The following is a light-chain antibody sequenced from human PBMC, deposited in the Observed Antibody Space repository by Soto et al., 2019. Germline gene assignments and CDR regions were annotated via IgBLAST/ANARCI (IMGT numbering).Light chain of an antibody. Sequence: DIVLTQSPGTLSLSPGERGTLSCRASQTVTSSNLAWYQQKPGQAPRLLIYGASRRATGIPDRFSGGGSGTDFTLTISRLEPEDFAVYYCQQYGNSPQTFGQGTKLEIK. V-gene: IGKV3-20*01. CDR2: GAS. J-gene: IGKJ2*01. CDR1: QTVTSSN. CDR3: QQYGNSPQT.